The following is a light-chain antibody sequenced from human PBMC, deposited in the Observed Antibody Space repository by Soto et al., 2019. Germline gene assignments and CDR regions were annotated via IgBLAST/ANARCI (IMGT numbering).Light chain of an antibody. CDR3: SAWDDSLSGVV. Sequence: QSVLTQPPSASGTPGQRVTISCSGSSSNIGSNYVYWYRQLPGTAPKLLIYRNNQRPSGVPVRFSGSKSGTSASLAISGLRSEDEADYYCSAWDDSLSGVVFGGGTKLTVL. CDR1: SSNIGSNY. J-gene: IGLJ2*01. V-gene: IGLV1-47*01. CDR2: RNN.